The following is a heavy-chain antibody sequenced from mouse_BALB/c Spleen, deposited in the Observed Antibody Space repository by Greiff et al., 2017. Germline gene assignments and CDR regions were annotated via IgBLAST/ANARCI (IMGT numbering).Heavy chain of an antibody. J-gene: IGHJ4*01. Sequence: EVHLVESGGGLVKPGGSLKLSCAASGFTFSSYTMSWVRQTPEKRLEWVATISSGGGNTYYPDSVKGRFTISRDNAKNNLYLQMSSLRSEDTALYYCARGGKLRDAMDYWGQGTSVTVSS. CDR2: ISSGGGNT. CDR1: GFTFSSYT. CDR3: ARGGKLRDAMDY. V-gene: IGHV5-9*03. D-gene: IGHD1-1*01.